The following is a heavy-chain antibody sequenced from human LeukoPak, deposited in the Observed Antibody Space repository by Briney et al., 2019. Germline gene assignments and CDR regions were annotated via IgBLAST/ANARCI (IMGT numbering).Heavy chain of an antibody. Sequence: ASVKVSCKASGGTFSSYAISWVRQAPGQGLEWMGGIIPIFGTANYAQKFQGRVTITADESTSTAYMELSRLRSDDTAVYYCARDEAAAGPTDAFDIWGQGTMVTVSS. J-gene: IGHJ3*02. CDR2: IIPIFGTA. D-gene: IGHD6-13*01. CDR3: ARDEAAAGPTDAFDI. CDR1: GGTFSSYA. V-gene: IGHV1-69*13.